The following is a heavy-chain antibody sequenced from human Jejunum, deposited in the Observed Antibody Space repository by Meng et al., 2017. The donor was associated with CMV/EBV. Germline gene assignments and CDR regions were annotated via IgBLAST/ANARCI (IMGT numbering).Heavy chain of an antibody. CDR2: VSNDGATT. CDR3: ARENDYTNYFDS. J-gene: IGHJ4*02. D-gene: IGHD4-11*01. CDR1: GYTIRNYP. Sequence: AASGYTIRNYPIHWVRQAPGEGLEWVAGVSNDGATTYQADSVRGRFSISRDNSKNTVYLQMNSLRREDTAVYFCARENDYTNYFDSWGRGTLVTVSS. V-gene: IGHV3-30-3*01.